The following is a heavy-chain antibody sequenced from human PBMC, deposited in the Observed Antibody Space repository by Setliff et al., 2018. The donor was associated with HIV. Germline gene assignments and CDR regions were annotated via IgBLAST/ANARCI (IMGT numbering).Heavy chain of an antibody. J-gene: IGHJ4*02. CDR3: AKGSLPSGYSYGFFDY. CDR1: GFTYSNHA. Sequence: GGSLRLSCSASGFTYSNHAIHWVRQAPGKGLEWVAVISYDGSNMLYADSVKGRFTISRDNSKNTLYLQMNSLRAEDTAVYYCAKGSLPSGYSYGFFDYWGQGTLVTVSS. D-gene: IGHD5-18*01. V-gene: IGHV3-30*04. CDR2: ISYDGSNM.